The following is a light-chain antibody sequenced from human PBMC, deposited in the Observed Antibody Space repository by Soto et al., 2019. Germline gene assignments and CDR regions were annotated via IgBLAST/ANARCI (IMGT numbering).Light chain of an antibody. CDR1: QSVSSN. J-gene: IGKJ5*01. CDR3: QQYNNWPCT. CDR2: GAS. Sequence: IVMTHSPATLSVSPSQRATLSARASQSVSSNLAWYQQKPGPAPRLLIYGASTRATGIPARFSGSGSGTEFTLTISSLQSEDFAVYYCQQYNNWPCTFGQGTRLEIK. V-gene: IGKV3-15*01.